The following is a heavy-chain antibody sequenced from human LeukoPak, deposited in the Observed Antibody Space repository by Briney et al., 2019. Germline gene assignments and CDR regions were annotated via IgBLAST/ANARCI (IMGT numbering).Heavy chain of an antibody. V-gene: IGHV1-46*01. J-gene: IGHJ5*02. Sequence: ASVKVSCKASGYTFTSYYMHWVRQAPGQGLEWMGIINPSGGSTSYAQKFQGRVTMTRDTSTSTVYMELSSLRSEDTAVYYCARLYGSDWYGWKGFDPWGQGTLVTVSS. CDR3: ARLYGSDWYGWKGFDP. D-gene: IGHD6-19*01. CDR2: INPSGGST. CDR1: GYTFTSYY.